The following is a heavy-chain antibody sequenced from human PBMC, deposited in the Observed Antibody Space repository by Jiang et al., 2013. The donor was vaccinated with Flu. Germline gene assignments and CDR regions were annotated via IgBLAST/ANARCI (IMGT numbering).Heavy chain of an antibody. CDR1: GGTFSSYA. CDR2: IIPILGIA. CDR3: ARDAYCSGGSCSFIGHYMDV. D-gene: IGHD2-15*01. J-gene: IGHJ6*02. V-gene: IGHV1-69*10. Sequence: SGAEVKKPGSSVKVSCKASGGTFSSYAISWVRQAPGQGLEWMGGIIPILGIANYAQKFQGRVTITADKSTSTAYMELSSLRSEDTAVYYCARDAYCSGGSCSFIGHYMDVWGQGTTVTVSS.